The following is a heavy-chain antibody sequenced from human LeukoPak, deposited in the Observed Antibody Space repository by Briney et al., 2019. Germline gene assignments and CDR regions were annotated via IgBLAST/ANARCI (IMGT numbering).Heavy chain of an antibody. CDR3: ATLTGHSSESWFDP. J-gene: IGHJ5*02. D-gene: IGHD3-9*01. Sequence: SETLSLTCTVSGGSISSYYWSWIRQPPGKGLEWIGYIYYTGSTNYNPSLKSRVTISVDTSKNQFSLKLSSVTAADTAVYYCATLTGHSSESWFDPWGQGILVTVSS. V-gene: IGHV4-59*01. CDR2: IYYTGST. CDR1: GGSISSYY.